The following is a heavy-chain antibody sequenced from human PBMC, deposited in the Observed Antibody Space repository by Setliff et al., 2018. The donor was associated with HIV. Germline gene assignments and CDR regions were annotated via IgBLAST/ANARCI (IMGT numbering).Heavy chain of an antibody. J-gene: IGHJ6*03. Sequence: GASVKVSCKASGGTFSSYGVNWVRQAPGQGLEWMGGIFPFFGSANYAQKFQGRVTITADVSTSTIYMELSSLTSEDTAVYYCAGGADGDYRYYMDVWGRGTTVTVSS. CDR1: GGTFSSYG. V-gene: IGHV1-69*13. CDR2: IFPFFGSA. CDR3: AGGADGDYRYYMDV. D-gene: IGHD4-17*01.